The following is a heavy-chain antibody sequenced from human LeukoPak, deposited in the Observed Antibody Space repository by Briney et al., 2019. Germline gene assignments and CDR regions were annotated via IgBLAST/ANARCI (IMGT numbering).Heavy chain of an antibody. CDR2: IIPIFGAA. V-gene: IGHV1-69*13. D-gene: IGHD4-17*01. Sequence: ASVKVSCKASGGTFSSCAISWVRQAPGQGLEWMGGIIPIFGAANYAQKFQGRVTITADESTSTAYMELSSLRSEDTAVYYCASCLTGRGDRDHYYYYGMDVWGQGTTVTVSS. CDR1: GGTFSSCA. CDR3: ASCLTGRGDRDHYYYYGMDV. J-gene: IGHJ6*02.